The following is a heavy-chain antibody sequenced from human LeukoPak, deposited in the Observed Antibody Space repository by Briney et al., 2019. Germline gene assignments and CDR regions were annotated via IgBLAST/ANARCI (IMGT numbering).Heavy chain of an antibody. J-gene: IGHJ3*02. D-gene: IGHD5-18*01. V-gene: IGHV3-7*01. Sequence: GGSLRLSCAASGFTFSSYWTSWVRQAPGKGLEWVANIKQDGSEKYYVDSVKGRFTISRDNAKNSLYLQMNSLRAEDTAVYYCASGVDTATYDAFDIWGQGTMVTVSS. CDR2: IKQDGSEK. CDR1: GFTFSSYW. CDR3: ASGVDTATYDAFDI.